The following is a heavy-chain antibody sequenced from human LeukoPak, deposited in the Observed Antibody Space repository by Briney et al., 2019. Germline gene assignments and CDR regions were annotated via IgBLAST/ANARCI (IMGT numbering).Heavy chain of an antibody. CDR1: GGSISSYY. D-gene: IGHD4-17*01. Sequence: SETLSLTCTVSGGSISSYYWSWIRQPPGKGLEWIGYIYYSGSTNYNPSLKSRVTISVDTSKNQFSLKLSSVTAADTAVYYCVRSGEDYGDFFDYWGKGTLVTVSS. J-gene: IGHJ4*02. CDR2: IYYSGST. V-gene: IGHV4-59*01. CDR3: VRSGEDYGDFFDY.